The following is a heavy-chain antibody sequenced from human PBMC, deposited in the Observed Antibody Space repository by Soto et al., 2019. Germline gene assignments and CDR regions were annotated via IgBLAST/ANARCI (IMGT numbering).Heavy chain of an antibody. CDR3: ARAPNYDFWRFDY. Sequence: SETLSLTCAVSGGSISSGGYSWSWIRQPPGKGLEWIGYIYHSGSTYYNPSLKSRVTISVDRSKNQFSLKLSSVTAADTAVYYCARAPNYDFWRFDYWGQGTLVTVSS. V-gene: IGHV4-30-2*01. CDR2: IYHSGST. J-gene: IGHJ4*02. D-gene: IGHD3-3*01. CDR1: GGSISSGGYS.